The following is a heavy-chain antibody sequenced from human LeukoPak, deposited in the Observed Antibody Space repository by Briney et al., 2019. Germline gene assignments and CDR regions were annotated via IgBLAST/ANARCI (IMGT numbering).Heavy chain of an antibody. CDR3: ARDEEDWINRGIAVGGLKN. CDR1: GYTFTSYD. Sequence: ASVKVSCKASGYTFTSYDINWVRQATGQGLEWMGWMNPNSGDTGYAQKFQGRVTMTRNTSISTAYMELSSLRSEDTAVYYCARDEEDWINRGIAVGGLKNWGQGTLVTVSS. CDR2: MNPNSGDT. J-gene: IGHJ4*02. D-gene: IGHD6-19*01. V-gene: IGHV1-8*01.